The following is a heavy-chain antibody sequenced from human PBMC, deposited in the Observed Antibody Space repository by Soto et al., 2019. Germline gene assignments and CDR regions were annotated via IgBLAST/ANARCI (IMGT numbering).Heavy chain of an antibody. CDR1: GFTVSSNY. V-gene: IGHV3-66*01. Sequence: EVQLVESGGGLVQPGGSLRLSCAASGFTVSSNYMSWVRQAPGKGLEWVSVIYSGGSTYYEDSVKGRFTISRDNSKNTLYLQMHSLRAEDTAVYYCARDESCSSGWCTPDAFDIWGQGTMVTVSS. J-gene: IGHJ3*02. D-gene: IGHD6-19*01. CDR2: IYSGGST. CDR3: ARDESCSSGWCTPDAFDI.